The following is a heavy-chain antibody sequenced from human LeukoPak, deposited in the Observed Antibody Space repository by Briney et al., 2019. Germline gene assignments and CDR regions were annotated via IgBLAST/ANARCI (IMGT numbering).Heavy chain of an antibody. Sequence: GGSLRLSCAASGFTFSTYGMHWVRQAPGKGLEWVAVVSYDGSNVYYADSVKGRFTISRDNSKNTLYLQMNSLRAEDTAVYYCARERGADGYYYYGMDVWGQGTTVTVSS. CDR2: VSYDGSNV. CDR3: ARERGADGYYYYGMDV. D-gene: IGHD4-17*01. V-gene: IGHV3-30*03. CDR1: GFTFSTYG. J-gene: IGHJ6*02.